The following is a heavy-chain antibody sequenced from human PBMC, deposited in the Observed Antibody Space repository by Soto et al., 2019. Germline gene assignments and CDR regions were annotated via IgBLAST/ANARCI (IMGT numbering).Heavy chain of an antibody. CDR2: ISGSGGST. CDR1: GFTFSSYA. Sequence: GGSLRLSCAASGFTFSSYAMSWVRQAPGKGLEWVSAISGSGGSTYYADSVKGRFTISRDNSKNTLYLQMNSLRAEDTAVYYCHLLYCSGGSCPDAFDIWGQGTMVTVSS. CDR3: HLLYCSGGSCPDAFDI. D-gene: IGHD2-15*01. V-gene: IGHV3-23*01. J-gene: IGHJ3*02.